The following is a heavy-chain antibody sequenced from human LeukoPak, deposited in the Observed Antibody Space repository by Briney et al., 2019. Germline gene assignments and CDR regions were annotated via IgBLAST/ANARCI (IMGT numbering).Heavy chain of an antibody. D-gene: IGHD6-19*01. CDR3: ARDPNSSGWFDY. V-gene: IGHV3-53*01. CDR1: GFTVSTNY. CDR2: IYSGGPT. J-gene: IGHJ4*02. Sequence: EGSLRLSCAASGFTVSTNYMNWVRQAPGKGLEWVSVIYSGGPTYYADSVKGRFTISRDNSKNTLYLQMNSLRAEDTAVYYCARDPNSSGWFDYWGRGTLVTVSS.